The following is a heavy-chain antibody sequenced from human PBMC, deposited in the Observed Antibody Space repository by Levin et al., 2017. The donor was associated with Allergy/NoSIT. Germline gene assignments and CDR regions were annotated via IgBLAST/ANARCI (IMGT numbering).Heavy chain of an antibody. CDR2: MSYDGTSK. J-gene: IGHJ4*02. D-gene: IGHD6-19*01. CDR1: GFTFNYYA. CDR3: ARDTSAGGSGWGSLDY. V-gene: IGHV3-30*01. Sequence: GGSLRLSCAASGFTFNYYALHWVRQAPGKGLEWVAVMSYDGTSKSNPDSVKGRFTISRDTSQNTLFLQMNSLRPEDTAVYYCARDTSAGGSGWGSLDYWGQGTLVTVSS.